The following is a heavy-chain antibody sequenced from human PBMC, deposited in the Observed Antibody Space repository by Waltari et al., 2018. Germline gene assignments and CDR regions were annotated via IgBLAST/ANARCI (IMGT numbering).Heavy chain of an antibody. CDR2: ISGDGRIT. V-gene: IGHV3-74*01. J-gene: IGHJ4*02. D-gene: IGHD3-16*02. CDR3: ARNYRDY. CDR1: GFTFSNYW. Sequence: EVQLVESGGGLVQPGGSLRLSCAASGFTFSNYWLHWVRQVPGKGLVGVSGISGDGRITHGADSVKGRFTISRDNAENTLYLQMNSLTVEDTAVYYCARNYRDYWGQGTLVTVSS.